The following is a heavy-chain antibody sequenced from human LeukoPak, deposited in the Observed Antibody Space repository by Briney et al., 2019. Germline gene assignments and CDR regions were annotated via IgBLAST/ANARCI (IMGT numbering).Heavy chain of an antibody. CDR3: ARERGDGYNFIDY. Sequence: PSETLSLTCSVSGYSINSGYYWGWIRQPPGKGLEWIGNIYYTGSTYYNPSLKSRVTISVDTSKKQFSLKLSSVTAADTAVYYCARERGDGYNFIDYWGQGTLVTVSS. D-gene: IGHD5-24*01. CDR1: GYSINSGYY. J-gene: IGHJ4*02. V-gene: IGHV4-38-2*02. CDR2: IYYTGST.